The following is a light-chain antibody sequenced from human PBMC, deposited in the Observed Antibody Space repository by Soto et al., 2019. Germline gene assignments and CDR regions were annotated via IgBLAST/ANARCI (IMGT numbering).Light chain of an antibody. CDR1: SSDVGGYNY. Sequence: QSVLTQLASVSGSPGQSITISCTGTSSDVGGYNYVSWYQQHPGKAPTFMIYDVSNRPSGVSNRFSGSKSGNTASLTISGLQAEDEADYYCCSYTTSNTRQIVFGTGTKLTVL. CDR2: DVS. CDR3: CSYTTSNTRQIV. V-gene: IGLV2-14*01. J-gene: IGLJ1*01.